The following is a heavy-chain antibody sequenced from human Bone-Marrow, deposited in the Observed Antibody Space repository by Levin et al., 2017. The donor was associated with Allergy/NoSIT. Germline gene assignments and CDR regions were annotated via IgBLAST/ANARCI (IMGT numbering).Heavy chain of an antibody. V-gene: IGHV2-5*02. Sequence: QTLSLTCTFSGFSLSTSGVGVGWIRQPPGKAPEWLALVYWDDDKRYRPSLKTRLTITKDTSKNQVVLTMTNMDPVDTATYYCVRRITAFDVWGQGTMVTVSS. CDR3: VRRITAFDV. D-gene: IGHD3-10*01. CDR2: VYWDDDK. CDR1: GFSLSTSGVG. J-gene: IGHJ3*01.